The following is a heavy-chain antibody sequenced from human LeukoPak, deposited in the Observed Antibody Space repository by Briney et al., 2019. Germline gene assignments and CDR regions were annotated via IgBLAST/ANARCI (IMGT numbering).Heavy chain of an antibody. CDR1: GGTFSSYA. J-gene: IGHJ6*02. CDR2: IIPIFGTA. D-gene: IGHD2-15*01. CDR3: ARAGVAARVPVGYTPDYYYYGMDV. V-gene: IGHV1-69*13. Sequence: GASVKVSCKASGGTFSSYAISWVRQAPGQGLEWMGGIIPIFGTANYAQKFQGRVTITADESTSTAYMELSSLRSEDTAVYYCARAGVAARVPVGYTPDYYYYGMDVWGQGTTVTVSS.